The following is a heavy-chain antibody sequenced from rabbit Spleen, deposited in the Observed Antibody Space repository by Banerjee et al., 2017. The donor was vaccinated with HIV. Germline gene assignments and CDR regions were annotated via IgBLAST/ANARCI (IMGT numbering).Heavy chain of an antibody. Sequence: QSLEESGGDLVKHGTSLTLTCTASGLDFSSGYYMCWVRQAPGKGLEWIACIDTGSSSAYYACWAKVRFSISKTSSTTVTLQMTSLTAADTATFFCAKDLSGVIGWNFGWWGQGTLVTVS. CDR1: GLDFSSGYY. V-gene: IGHV1S40*01. D-gene: IGHD4-1*01. J-gene: IGHJ3*01. CDR2: IDTGSSSA. CDR3: AKDLSGVIGWNFGW.